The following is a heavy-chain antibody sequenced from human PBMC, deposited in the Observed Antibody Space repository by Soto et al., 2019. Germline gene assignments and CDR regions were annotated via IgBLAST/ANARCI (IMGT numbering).Heavy chain of an antibody. D-gene: IGHD3-16*02. CDR3: ARAIKNYDYVWGSYRFPSGYFDY. J-gene: IGHJ4*02. CDR2: INHSGST. V-gene: IGHV4-34*01. CDR1: GGSFSGYY. Sequence: PSETLSLTCAVYGGSFSGYYWSWIRQPPGKGLEWIGEINHSGSTNYNPSLKSRVTISVETSKNQFSLKLSSVTAADTAVYYCARAIKNYDYVWGSYRFPSGYFDYWGQGTLVTVSS.